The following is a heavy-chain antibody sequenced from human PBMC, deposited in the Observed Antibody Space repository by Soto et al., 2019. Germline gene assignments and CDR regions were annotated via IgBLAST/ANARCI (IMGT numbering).Heavy chain of an antibody. CDR1: GFTFSSYG. J-gene: IGHJ4*02. D-gene: IGHD4-4*01. CDR3: ARDRGGYSNFPDLAY. Sequence: PGGALRLSCAASGFTFSSYGMHWFRQAPCKGLEWVAVIWYDGSNKYYADSVKGRFTISRDNSKNTLYLQMNSLRAEDTAVYYCARDRGGYSNFPDLAYWGQGTLVTVSS. V-gene: IGHV3-33*01. CDR2: IWYDGSNK.